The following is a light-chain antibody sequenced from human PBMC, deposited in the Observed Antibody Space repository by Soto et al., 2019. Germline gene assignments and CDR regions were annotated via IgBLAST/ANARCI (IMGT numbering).Light chain of an antibody. CDR1: QNIGSF. J-gene: IGKJ4*01. Sequence: DILITDSPPPLSASRGDRVTITCRASQNIGSFLNWYQQKPGEAPKLLIYAASTLYGGVPSRFSGSGSGTDFALTITSLQAEDFATYYCQQLRMYPSTFGGGTKVEIK. CDR2: AAS. V-gene: IGKV1-39*01. CDR3: QQLRMYPST.